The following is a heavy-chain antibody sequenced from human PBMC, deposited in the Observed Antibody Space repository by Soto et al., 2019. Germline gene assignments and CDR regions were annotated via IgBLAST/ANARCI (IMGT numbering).Heavy chain of an antibody. D-gene: IGHD1-1*01. CDR2: IYSGGLT. Sequence: EVKLVESGGDLVEPGGSLRLSCEASGFIVSDNYMIWVRQAPGKGLEWVSIIYSGGLTYYADSVKGRFTISRHNSENTLYLQMNTLRPEDTAVYYCARVQSSSHGRFYYHYHMDVWGKATAVAVSS. CDR1: GFIVSDNY. V-gene: IGHV3-53*04. CDR3: ARVQSSSHGRFYYHYHMDV. J-gene: IGHJ6*03.